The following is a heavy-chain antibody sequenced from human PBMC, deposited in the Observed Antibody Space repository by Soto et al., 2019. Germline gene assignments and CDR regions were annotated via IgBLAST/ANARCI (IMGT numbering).Heavy chain of an antibody. CDR1: GYTFTSYG. CDR2: ISAYNGNT. V-gene: IGHV1-18*01. J-gene: IGHJ5*02. CDR3: ARYSPGSYSPHWFDP. Sequence: GASVKVSCKASGYTFTSYGISWVRQAPGQGLEWMGWISAYNGNTNYAQKLQGRVTMTTDTSTSTAYMELRSLRSDDTAVYYCARYSPGSYSPHWFDPWGQGTLVTVSS. D-gene: IGHD1-26*01.